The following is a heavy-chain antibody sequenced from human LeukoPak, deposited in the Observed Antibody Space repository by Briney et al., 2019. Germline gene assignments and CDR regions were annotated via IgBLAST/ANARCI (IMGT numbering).Heavy chain of an antibody. V-gene: IGHV3-7*01. CDR1: GFTFSSYW. CDR3: ARVSGSGSYNWFDP. D-gene: IGHD3-10*01. Sequence: PGGSPRLSCAASGFTFSSYWMSWVRQAPGKGLEWVANIKQDGSEKYYVDSVKGRFTISRDNAKNSLYLQMNSLRAEDTAVYYCARVSGSGSYNWFDPWGQGTLVTVSS. J-gene: IGHJ5*02. CDR2: IKQDGSEK.